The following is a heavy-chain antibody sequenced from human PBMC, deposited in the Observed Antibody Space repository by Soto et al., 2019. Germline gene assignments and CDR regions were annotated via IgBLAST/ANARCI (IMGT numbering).Heavy chain of an antibody. V-gene: IGHV6-1*01. J-gene: IGHJ6*03. D-gene: IGHD2-2*01. CDR1: GDSVSSNSAA. Sequence: SQTLSLTCAISGDSVSSNSAAWNWIRQSPSRGLEWLGRTYYRSKWYNDYAVSVKSRITINPDTSKNQFSLQLNSVTPEDTAVYYCAKGSVVVVPAAMRADYYYMDVWGKGTTVTVSS. CDR3: AKGSVVVVPAAMRADYYYMDV. CDR2: TYYRSKWYN.